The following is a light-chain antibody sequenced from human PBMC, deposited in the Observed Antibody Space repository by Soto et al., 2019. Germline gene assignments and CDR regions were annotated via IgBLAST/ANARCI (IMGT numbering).Light chain of an antibody. Sequence: ILMTQSPSSLSAFVGDRDTITCRASQDIGNFLAWYQQKPGKVPKLLIYAASTLQSGVPSRFSGSGSGTDFTLTISSLQPEDVATYYCQEYSSALWTFGQGTKVDIK. V-gene: IGKV1-27*01. CDR3: QEYSSALWT. CDR1: QDIGNF. J-gene: IGKJ1*01. CDR2: AAS.